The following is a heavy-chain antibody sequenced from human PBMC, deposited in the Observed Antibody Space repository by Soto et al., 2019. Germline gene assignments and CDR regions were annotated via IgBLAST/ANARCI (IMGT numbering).Heavy chain of an antibody. CDR2: ISYDGSNK. D-gene: IGHD3-22*01. Sequence: GGSLRLSCAASGFTFSSYAMHWVRQAPGQGLEWVAVISYDGSNKYYADSVKGRFTISRDNSKNTLYLQMNSLRAEDTAVYYCARDDRPHPTHYYDSSGSTTEGDYWGQGTLVTVSS. V-gene: IGHV3-30-3*01. CDR1: GFTFSSYA. CDR3: ARDDRPHPTHYYDSSGSTTEGDY. J-gene: IGHJ4*02.